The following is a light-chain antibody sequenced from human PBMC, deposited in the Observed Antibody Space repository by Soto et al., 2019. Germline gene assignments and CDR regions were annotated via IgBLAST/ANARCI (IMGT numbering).Light chain of an antibody. CDR3: QQYNNWPRT. J-gene: IGKJ1*01. Sequence: EIVMTQSPATLSVSPGERATLSCRASQSVSSNLAWYQQKPGQAHRLLIYGASSRATGIQDRFSGSGSGTDFTLTINSLQSEDFAVYYCQQYNNWPRTVGQGTKVDI. V-gene: IGKV3D-15*01. CDR1: QSVSSN. CDR2: GAS.